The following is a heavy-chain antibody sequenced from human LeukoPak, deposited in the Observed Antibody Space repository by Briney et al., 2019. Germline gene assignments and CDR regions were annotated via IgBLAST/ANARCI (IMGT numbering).Heavy chain of an antibody. Sequence: PSETLSLTCTVSGGSVSSSSYYWVWIRQPTGKGLEWIGTIYYNGNTYYNPSLKSRLTLSVDMSKNQFSLKLSSVTAADTALYYCARLRLESPEIWNYKGATDYWGQGTLVTVSS. V-gene: IGHV4-39*01. J-gene: IGHJ4*02. D-gene: IGHD1-7*01. CDR1: GGSVSSSSYY. CDR2: IYYNGNT. CDR3: ARLRLESPEIWNYKGATDY.